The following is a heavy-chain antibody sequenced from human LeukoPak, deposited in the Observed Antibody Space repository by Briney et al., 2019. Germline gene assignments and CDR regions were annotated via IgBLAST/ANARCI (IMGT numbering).Heavy chain of an antibody. CDR3: ARDKWSGGGLAQFDP. J-gene: IGHJ5*02. D-gene: IGHD2-15*01. CDR1: GGSISSYY. CDR2: IYYSGST. V-gene: IGHV4-59*01. Sequence: SETLSLTCTVSGGSISSYYWSWIRQPPGKGLEWIGYIYYSGSTNYNPSLKSRVTISVDTSKNQFSLKLTSVTAADTAVYYCARDKWSGGGLAQFDPWGQGTLVTVSS.